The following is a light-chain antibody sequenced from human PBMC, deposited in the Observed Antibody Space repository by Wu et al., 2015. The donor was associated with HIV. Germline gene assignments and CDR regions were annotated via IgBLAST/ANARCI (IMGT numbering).Light chain of an antibody. V-gene: IGKV1-39*01. J-gene: IGKJ1*01. CDR3: HQTYDSPRT. Sequence: DIQMTQSPSSLSASVGDRVTITCRASQSISSYLNWYQQKPGKAPKLLIYAASSLQSGVPSRFSGSGSGTDFTLTISSLQPEDFATYFCHQTYDSPRTFGQGTKVAVK. CDR2: AAS. CDR1: QSISSY.